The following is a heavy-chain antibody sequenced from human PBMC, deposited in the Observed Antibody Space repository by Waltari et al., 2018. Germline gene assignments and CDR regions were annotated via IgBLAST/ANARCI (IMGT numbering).Heavy chain of an antibody. J-gene: IGHJ4*02. CDR2: ISGSGGST. CDR1: GFTFSSYA. D-gene: IGHD2-15*01. V-gene: IGHV3-23*04. Sequence: EVQLVESGGGLVQPGGSLRLSCAASGFTFSSYAMSWVRQAPGKGLEWVSAISGSGGSTYDADSVKGRLTITRDNAKNSLYLQMNGLRAEDTAVYYCAREGRRGRRIAQAHWGQGTLVTVCS. CDR3: AREGRRGRRIAQAH.